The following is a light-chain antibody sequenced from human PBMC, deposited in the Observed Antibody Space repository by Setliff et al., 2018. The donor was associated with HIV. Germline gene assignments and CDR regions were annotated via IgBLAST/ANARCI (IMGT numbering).Light chain of an antibody. CDR1: SSDIGGYNF. CDR3: SSYTSSSTYV. CDR2: DNT. J-gene: IGLJ1*01. V-gene: IGLV2-14*03. Sequence: QSALTQPASVSGSPGQSITISCTGTSSDIGGYNFVSWYQQYPGEAPKLIISDNTKRPSGVSDRFSASKSGNTASLTIYGLRAEDEADYYCSSYTSSSTYVFGLGTKVTVL.